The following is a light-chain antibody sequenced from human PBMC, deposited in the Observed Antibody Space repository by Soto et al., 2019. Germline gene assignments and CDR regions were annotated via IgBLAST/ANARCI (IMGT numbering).Light chain of an antibody. CDR2: GNS. CDR1: TSNIGAGYD. V-gene: IGLV1-40*01. CDR3: QSNDSSLSGYV. J-gene: IGLJ1*01. Sequence: QSVLTQPASLSGSPGQRVTISCTGGTSNIGAGYDVHWYQQLPGTAPKLLIYGNSNRPSGVPDRFSGSKSGTSASLAITGLQAEDEGDYYCQSNDSSLSGYVFGTGTKLTVL.